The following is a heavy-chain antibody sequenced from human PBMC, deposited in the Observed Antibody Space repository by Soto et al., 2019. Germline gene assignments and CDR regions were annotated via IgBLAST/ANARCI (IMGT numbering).Heavy chain of an antibody. CDR1: GYTFTSYA. J-gene: IGHJ6*03. V-gene: IGHV1-3*01. Sequence: ASVKVSCKASGYTFTSYAMHWVRQAPGQRLEWMGWINAGNGNTKYSQKFQGRVTITRDTSASTAYMELSSLRSEDTAVYYCARGVPAAIYYYYYYMDVWGKGTTVTVS. CDR3: ARGVPAAIYYYYYYMDV. CDR2: INAGNGNT. D-gene: IGHD2-2*01.